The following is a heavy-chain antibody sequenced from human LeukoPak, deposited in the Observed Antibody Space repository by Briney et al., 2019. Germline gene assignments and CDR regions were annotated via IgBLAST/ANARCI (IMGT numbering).Heavy chain of an antibody. J-gene: IGHJ4*02. CDR2: IKKDGSEK. Sequence: GGSLRLSCAASGFKFSSYAMNWVRQAPGKGLEWVANIKKDGSEKYYVDSVKGQFTISRDNAKNSLYLQMNSLRAEDTAVYYCAREPTYTSSWHTTCDYWGQGTLVTVSS. CDR1: GFKFSSYA. V-gene: IGHV3-7*01. CDR3: AREPTYTSSWHTTCDY. D-gene: IGHD6-13*01.